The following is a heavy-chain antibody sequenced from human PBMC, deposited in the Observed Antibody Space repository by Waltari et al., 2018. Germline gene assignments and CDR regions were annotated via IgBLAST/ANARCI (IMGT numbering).Heavy chain of an antibody. V-gene: IGHV4-4*07. CDR3: ARELEQQLGIPYYYYYMDV. Sequence: QVQLQESGPGLVKPSETLSLTCTVSGGSISSYYWSWIRQPAGKGLEWIGRIYTSGSTNYNPSLKSRVTMSVDTSKNQFSLKLSSVTAADTAVYYCARELEQQLGIPYYYYYMDVWGKGTTVTVSS. CDR2: IYTSGST. J-gene: IGHJ6*03. CDR1: GGSISSYY. D-gene: IGHD6-13*01.